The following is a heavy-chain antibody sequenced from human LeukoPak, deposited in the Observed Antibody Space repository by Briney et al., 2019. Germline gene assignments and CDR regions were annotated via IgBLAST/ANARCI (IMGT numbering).Heavy chain of an antibody. CDR3: ATSVGAEYFQH. Sequence: GESLSISCKGSGYSFTRYWISWLRQMPGKGLEWMGRIDPSDSYTNYSPSFQGHVTISADKSITTAYLQWRSLKASDTAMFYFATSVGAEYFQHWGQGTLVTVSS. CDR1: GYSFTRYW. V-gene: IGHV5-10-1*01. J-gene: IGHJ1*01. CDR2: IDPSDSYT.